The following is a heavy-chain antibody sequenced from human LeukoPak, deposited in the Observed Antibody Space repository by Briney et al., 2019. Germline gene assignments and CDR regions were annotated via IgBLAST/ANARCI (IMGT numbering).Heavy chain of an antibody. CDR2: MNPNSGNT. CDR1: GYTFTSYD. J-gene: IGHJ4*02. CDR3: ARGIRYYYYDSSGYYNLVYYFDY. D-gene: IGHD3-22*01. V-gene: IGHV1-8*01. Sequence: GASVKVSRKASGYTFTSYDINWVRQATGQGLEWMGWMNPNSGNTGYAQKFQGRVTMTRNTSISTAYMELSSLRSEDTAVYYCARGIRYYYYDSSGYYNLVYYFDYWGQGTLVTVSS.